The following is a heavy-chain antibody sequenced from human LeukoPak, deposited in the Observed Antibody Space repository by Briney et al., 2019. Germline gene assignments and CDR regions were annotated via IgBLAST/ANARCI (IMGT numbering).Heavy chain of an antibody. Sequence: PGGSLRLSCAASGFTFGSYGMSWVRQAPGKGLEWVSGITGSGDSTYYADSVKGRFTVSRDNSKNTLYLQMISLRAEDTAVYYSAKDRRITMMGGQGTMVTVSS. CDR2: ITGSGDST. CDR3: AKDRRITMM. D-gene: IGHD3-22*01. CDR1: GFTFGSYG. J-gene: IGHJ3*01. V-gene: IGHV3-23*01.